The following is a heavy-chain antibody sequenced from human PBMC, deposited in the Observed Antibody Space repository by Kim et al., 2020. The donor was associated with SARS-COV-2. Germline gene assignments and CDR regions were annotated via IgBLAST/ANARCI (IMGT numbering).Heavy chain of an antibody. V-gene: IGHV4-39*01. J-gene: IGHJ3*02. Sequence: SETLSLTCTVSGGSITSTESFWGWIRQPPGKGLEWIGSIYYTGTGSTYYNLSLRSRTTLSVDTSKNQLSLRLGSVTAADTGVYYCAGHEDDVLLTGFDIWGQGTMVTVSS. D-gene: IGHD3-9*01. CDR3: AGHEDDVLLTGFDI. CDR2: IYYTGTGST. CDR1: GGSITSTESF.